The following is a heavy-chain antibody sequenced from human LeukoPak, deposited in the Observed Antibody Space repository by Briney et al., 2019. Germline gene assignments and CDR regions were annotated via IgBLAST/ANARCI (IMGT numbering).Heavy chain of an antibody. Sequence: GGSLRLSCAASGFTFSLYGMNWVRQAPGKGLQWVSYISEDTSIIHYADSVKGRFTISRDNAKNSLYLQMSSLRVVDTAVYYCATTGVRRDNWFDPWGQGTLVTVSS. J-gene: IGHJ5*02. CDR3: ATTGVRRDNWFDP. V-gene: IGHV3-48*01. CDR2: ISEDTSII. D-gene: IGHD3-10*01. CDR1: GFTFSLYG.